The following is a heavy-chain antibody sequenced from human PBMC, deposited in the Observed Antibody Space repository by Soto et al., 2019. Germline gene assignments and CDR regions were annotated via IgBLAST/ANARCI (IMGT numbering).Heavy chain of an antibody. Sequence: GGSLRLSCVGSGFIFSTYWMTWVRQAPGKGLEWVAYIKQDGSETYYVDSVKGRFTLSRDNARNSVYLQMNSLRAEDTAAYYCVRDAGYDYDDYVPRIGDCWGQGTLVTVSS. CDR2: IKQDGSET. CDR3: VRDAGYDYDDYVPRIGDC. J-gene: IGHJ4*02. CDR1: GFIFSTYW. V-gene: IGHV3-7*05. D-gene: IGHD4-17*01.